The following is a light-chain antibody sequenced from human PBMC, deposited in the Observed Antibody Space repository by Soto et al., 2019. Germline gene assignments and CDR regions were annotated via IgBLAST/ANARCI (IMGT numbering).Light chain of an antibody. V-gene: IGKV3D-20*02. CDR1: QSVSSGY. CDR3: QQRSEWPIT. Sequence: EIVLTQSPGTLSLSPVERSTLSCMASQSVSSGYLAWYQQKPGQAPRLLIYDASNRATGIPARFSGSGSGTDFTLTISSLEPEDFAVYYCQQRSEWPITFGQGTRLENK. CDR2: DAS. J-gene: IGKJ5*01.